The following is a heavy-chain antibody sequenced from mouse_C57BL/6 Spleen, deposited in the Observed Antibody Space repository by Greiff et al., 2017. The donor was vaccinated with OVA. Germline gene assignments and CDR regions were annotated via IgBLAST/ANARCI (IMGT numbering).Heavy chain of an antibody. V-gene: IGHV1-54*01. J-gene: IGHJ3*01. CDR2: INPGSGGT. D-gene: IGHD4-1*01. CDR1: GYAFTNYL. CDR3: VNWDLAY. Sequence: QVQLQQSGAELVRPGTSVKVSCKASGYAFTNYLIEWVKQRPGQGLEWIGVINPGSGGTNYNEKFKGKATLTADKSSSTAYMQLSSLTSEDSAVYFCVNWDLAYWGQGTLVTVSA.